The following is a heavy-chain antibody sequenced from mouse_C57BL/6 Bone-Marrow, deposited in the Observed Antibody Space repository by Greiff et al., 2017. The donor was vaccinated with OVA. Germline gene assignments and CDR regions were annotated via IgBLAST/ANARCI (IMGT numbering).Heavy chain of an antibody. Sequence: VQLQQSGPELVKPGASVKISCKASGYTFTDYYINWVKQRPGQGLEWIGWIFPGSGSTYYNEKFKGKATLTVDKSSSTAYMQLSSLTSEDSAVYYCARWRGFIPPMDYWGQGTSVTVSS. J-gene: IGHJ4*01. CDR3: ARWRGFIPPMDY. V-gene: IGHV1-75*01. CDR2: IFPGSGST. D-gene: IGHD1-1*01. CDR1: GYTFTDYY.